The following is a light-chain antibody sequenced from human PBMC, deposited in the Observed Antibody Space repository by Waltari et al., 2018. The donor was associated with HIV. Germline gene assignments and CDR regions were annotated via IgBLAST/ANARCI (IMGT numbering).Light chain of an antibody. CDR1: ASNIRGNT. Sequence: QSVVTQPPSASGTPGQRVTMSCPGSASNIRGNTVNGYQHLPQPAPKLLIYNNDERPSGVPDRFSASKTGTSASLDISGLQSEDEADYYCATWDDGLSGWVFGGGTKLTVL. CDR3: ATWDDGLSGWV. V-gene: IGLV1-44*01. J-gene: IGLJ3*02. CDR2: NND.